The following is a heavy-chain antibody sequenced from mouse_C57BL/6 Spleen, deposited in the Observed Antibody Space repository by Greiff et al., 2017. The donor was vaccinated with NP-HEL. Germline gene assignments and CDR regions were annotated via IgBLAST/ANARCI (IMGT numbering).Heavy chain of an antibody. CDR3: AREELRYFDY. J-gene: IGHJ2*01. CDR2: ISSGSSTI. D-gene: IGHD3-2*02. V-gene: IGHV5-17*01. Sequence: EVKLEESGGGLVKPGGSLKLSCAASGFTFSDYGMHWVRQAPEKGLEWVAYISSGSSTIYYADTVKGRFTISRDNAKNTLFLQMTSLRSEDTAMYYLAREELRYFDYWGQGTTRTVSS. CDR1: GFTFSDYG.